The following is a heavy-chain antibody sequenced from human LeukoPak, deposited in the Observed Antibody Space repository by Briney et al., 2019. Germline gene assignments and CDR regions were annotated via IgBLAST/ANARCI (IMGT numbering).Heavy chain of an antibody. CDR1: GFTFSSYE. D-gene: IGHD5-18*01. V-gene: IGHV3-48*03. Sequence: GGSLRHSCAASGFTFSSYEMNWVRQAPGKGLEWVSYISSSNSAIYDADSVKGRFTISRDNAENSLYLQMNSLIAEDTAVYYCARRAGNSYGRDYLDYWGQGTLVTVSP. CDR3: ARRAGNSYGRDYLDY. CDR2: ISSSNSAI. J-gene: IGHJ4*02.